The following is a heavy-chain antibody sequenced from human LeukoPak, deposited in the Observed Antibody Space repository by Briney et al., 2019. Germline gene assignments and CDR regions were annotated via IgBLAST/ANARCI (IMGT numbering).Heavy chain of an antibody. D-gene: IGHD2/OR15-2a*01. CDR2: LYPGGSET. CDR3: VRRREYRNYGYYYYYLDL. CDR1: GYSFSNYW. Sequence: GESLKISCEASGYSFSNYWIAWVRQMPGKGLEWVGILYPGGSETKYSPSFQGHVTISADKSINTAYLQWNSLKASDSAMYYCVRRREYRNYGYYYYYLDLWGKGTTVTVSS. J-gene: IGHJ6*03. V-gene: IGHV5-51*01.